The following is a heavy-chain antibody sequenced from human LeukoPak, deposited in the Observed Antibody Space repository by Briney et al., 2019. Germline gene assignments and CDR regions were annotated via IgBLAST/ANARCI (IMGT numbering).Heavy chain of an antibody. CDR3: ARGWGFDF. D-gene: IGHD7-27*01. CDR2: TYYRSKWYT. V-gene: IGHV6-1*01. Sequence: PSQTLSLTCAISGDSFSSANTAWNWIRQSPSRGLEWLGRTYYRSKWYTDYAVSVKSRLTINPDTSKNQFSLHLNSLSPEDMAVYYCARGWGFDFWGQGTLVTVSS. CDR1: GDSFSSANTA. J-gene: IGHJ4*02.